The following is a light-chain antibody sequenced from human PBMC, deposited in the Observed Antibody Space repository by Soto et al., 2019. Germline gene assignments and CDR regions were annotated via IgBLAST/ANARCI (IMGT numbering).Light chain of an antibody. J-gene: IGKJ1*01. CDR1: QGIYTY. Sequence: DIQLTQSPSFLSASVGDRVTITCRASQGIYTYLAWYQQKPGKAPELLIYAASTLQSGVPSRFICSGSGTEFTLTIGSLQPEDFATDYCHRLNSYPWTFGQGTKVEIK. V-gene: IGKV1-9*01. CDR2: AAS. CDR3: HRLNSYPWT.